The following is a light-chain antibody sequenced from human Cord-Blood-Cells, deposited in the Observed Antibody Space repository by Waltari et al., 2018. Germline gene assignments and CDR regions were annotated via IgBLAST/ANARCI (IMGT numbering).Light chain of an antibody. J-gene: IGLJ3*02. CDR3: CSYAGSSTFGV. Sequence: QSALTQPASVSGSPGQSLTISCTGTSSDVGSYNLVSWYQQHPGKAPKLMIYEGSKRPSGVAKRFAGSKSGNTASLTIAGLQAEDEADYYCCSYAGSSTFGVFGGGTKLTVL. V-gene: IGLV2-23*03. CDR2: EGS. CDR1: SSDVGSYNL.